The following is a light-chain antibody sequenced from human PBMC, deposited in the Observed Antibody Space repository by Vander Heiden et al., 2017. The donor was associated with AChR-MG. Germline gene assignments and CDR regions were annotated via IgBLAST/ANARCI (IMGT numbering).Light chain of an antibody. CDR3: HQYDTSPKT. CDR2: GAS. V-gene: IGKV3-20*01. Sequence: DIVLTQSPGTLSLSPGERATLACRASQSVSSNYLAWYQQKPGQAPRLLIYGASSRATGIPERFSGSGSGTDFTLTISRLEPEDFAVYYCHQYDTSPKTFGQGTKVDIK. CDR1: QSVSSNY. J-gene: IGKJ1*01.